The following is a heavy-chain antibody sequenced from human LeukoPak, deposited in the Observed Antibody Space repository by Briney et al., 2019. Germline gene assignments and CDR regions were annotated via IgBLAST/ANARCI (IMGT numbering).Heavy chain of an antibody. CDR3: AHTTYDILTGYYKGWFDP. J-gene: IGHJ5*02. CDR1: GFSLSTSGVG. CDR2: IYWNDDK. D-gene: IGHD3-9*01. Sequence: SGPTQVKPTQTLTLTCTFSGFSLSTSGVGVGWIRQPPGKALECLTLIYWNDDKRYSPSLKSRLTITKDTSKNQVVLTMTNMDPVDTATYYCAHTTYDILTGYYKGWFDPWGQGTLVTVSS. V-gene: IGHV2-5*01.